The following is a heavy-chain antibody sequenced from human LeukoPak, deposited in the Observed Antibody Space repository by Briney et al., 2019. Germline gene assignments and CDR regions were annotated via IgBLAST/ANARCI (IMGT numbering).Heavy chain of an antibody. J-gene: IGHJ4*02. CDR2: IYYSGST. V-gene: IGHV4-59*08. CDR3: ARHPDYGDYVGGIDY. Sequence: SETLSLTCTVSGGSISSYYWSWIRQPPGKGLEWIGYIYYSGSTNYNPSLKSRVTISVDTSKNQFSLKLSSVTAADTAVYYCARHPDYGDYVGGIDYWGQGTLVTVSS. CDR1: GGSISSYY. D-gene: IGHD4-17*01.